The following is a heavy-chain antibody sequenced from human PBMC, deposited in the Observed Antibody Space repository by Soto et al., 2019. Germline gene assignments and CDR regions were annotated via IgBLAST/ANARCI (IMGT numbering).Heavy chain of an antibody. J-gene: IGHJ4*02. D-gene: IGHD3-9*01. CDR2: IKQDGSEK. Sequence: EVQLVESGGGLVQPGGSLRFSCAASGFTFSSYWMSWVRQAPGKGLEWVANIKQDGSEKYYVDSVKGRFTISRDNAKNSLYLQMNSLRAEDTAVYYCARTLRYFDWLSKRTYYFDYWGQGTLVTVSS. V-gene: IGHV3-7*01. CDR3: ARTLRYFDWLSKRTYYFDY. CDR1: GFTFSSYW.